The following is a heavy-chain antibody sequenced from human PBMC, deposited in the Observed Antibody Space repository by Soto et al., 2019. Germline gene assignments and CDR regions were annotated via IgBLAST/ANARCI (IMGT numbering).Heavy chain of an antibody. D-gene: IGHD5-12*01. V-gene: IGHV4-59*08. CDR1: GGSISSYY. Sequence: PSETLSLTCTVFGGSISSYYWSWIRQPPGKGLEWIGYIYYSGSTNYNPSLKSRVTISVDTSKNQFSLKLSSVTAADTAVYYCARGWNSGSPWNVWGKGTTVTVSS. J-gene: IGHJ6*04. CDR3: ARGWNSGSPWNV. CDR2: IYYSGST.